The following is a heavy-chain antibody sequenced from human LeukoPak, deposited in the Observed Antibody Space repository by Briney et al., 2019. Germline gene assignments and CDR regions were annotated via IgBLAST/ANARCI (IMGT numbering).Heavy chain of an antibody. D-gene: IGHD3-22*01. Sequence: GGSLRLSCAASGFIFSNAWWNWLRQAPGKGLEWVGRVKTKKDGGTTDCAPPVQGRFTISRDDSKKKAYLHMNNLKTEDSALYYCTTAPYYYDTGIAEFWGRGTLVTVSS. CDR1: GFIFSNAW. J-gene: IGHJ1*01. CDR2: VKTKKDGGTT. CDR3: TTAPYYYDTGIAEF. V-gene: IGHV3-15*01.